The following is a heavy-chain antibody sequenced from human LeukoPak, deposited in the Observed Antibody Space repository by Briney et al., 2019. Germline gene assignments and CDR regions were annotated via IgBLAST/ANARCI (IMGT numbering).Heavy chain of an antibody. CDR2: IFHSGNT. D-gene: IGHD5-12*01. J-gene: IGHJ4*02. CDR1: GDSIRNDYW. V-gene: IGHV4-38-2*01. CDR3: AAYFSGYARFDY. Sequence: SETLSLTCVVSGDSIRNDYWWNWVRQPPGKGLEWIGSIFHSGNTYYNPSLKSRVTMSLDTSKNQFSLNLSSVTAADTAVYYCAAYFSGYARFDYWGQGTLVTVSS.